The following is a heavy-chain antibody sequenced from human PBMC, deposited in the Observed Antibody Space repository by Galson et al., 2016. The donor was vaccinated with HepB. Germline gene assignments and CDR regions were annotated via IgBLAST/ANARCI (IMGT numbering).Heavy chain of an antibody. V-gene: IGHV3-23*01. Sequence: SLRLSCAASGFTFSTYAMTWVRQAPGKGLEWVSVIVGRGVSTDYPDPVKGRFTISRDNSKNTLYLQMNSLRAEDTAVYFCAKDSGGDAYYFDHWGQGTLVTVSS. CDR2: IVGRGVST. D-gene: IGHD2-21*02. CDR3: AKDSGGDAYYFDH. CDR1: GFTFSTYA. J-gene: IGHJ4*02.